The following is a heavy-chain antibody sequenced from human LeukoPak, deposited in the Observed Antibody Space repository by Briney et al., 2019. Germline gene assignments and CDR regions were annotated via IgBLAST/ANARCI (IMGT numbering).Heavy chain of an antibody. D-gene: IGHD3-22*01. CDR1: GYSFTSYS. V-gene: IGHV5-51*01. CDR2: IYPGDSDT. J-gene: IGHJ4*02. CDR3: ARLRDYYDSSDFDY. Sequence: GESLKISCKGSGYSFTSYSIGWVRQMPGKGREGMGIIYPGDSDTRYSPSFQGQVTISADKSISTAYLQCSSLKASDTAMYYCARLRDYYDSSDFDYWGQGTLVTVSS.